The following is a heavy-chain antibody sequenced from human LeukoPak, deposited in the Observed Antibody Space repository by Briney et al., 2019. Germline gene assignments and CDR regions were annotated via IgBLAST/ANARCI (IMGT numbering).Heavy chain of an antibody. CDR1: GFTFSSYW. V-gene: IGHV3-7*01. Sequence: GGSLRLSCAASGFTFSSYWMSWVRQAPGKGLEWVANIKQDGSEKYYVDSVKGRFTISRDNAKNSLYLQMNSLRAEDTVVYYCASINDYSNSFDYWAREPWSPSPQ. CDR2: IKQDGSEK. CDR3: ASINDYSNSFDY. J-gene: IGHJ4*02. D-gene: IGHD4-11*01.